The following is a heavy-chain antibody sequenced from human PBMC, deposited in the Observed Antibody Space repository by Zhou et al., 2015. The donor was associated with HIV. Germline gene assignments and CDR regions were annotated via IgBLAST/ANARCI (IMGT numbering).Heavy chain of an antibody. CDR2: IIPILGIA. CDR3: ARDKPHLFFDP. V-gene: IGHV1-69*08. D-gene: IGHD3-10*01. CDR1: GGTFSSYT. Sequence: QVQLVQSGAEVKKPGSSVKVSCKASGGTFSSYTISWVRQAPGQGLEWMGRIIPILGIANYAQKFQGRVTITADKSTSTAYMELSSLRSEDTAVYYCARDKPHLFFDPWGQGTLVTVSS. J-gene: IGHJ5*02.